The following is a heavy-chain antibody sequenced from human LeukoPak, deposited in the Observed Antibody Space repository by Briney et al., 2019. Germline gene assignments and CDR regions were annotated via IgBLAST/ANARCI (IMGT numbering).Heavy chain of an antibody. CDR2: IHPEGNEK. J-gene: IGHJ4*02. CDR1: GFSLTNFW. Sequence: PGGSPRLYCAVSGFSLTNFWMSRVRQAQGRGLEWVANIHPEGNEKYHVESVKGRFTISRDNTKNLLFLQMNGLRVEDTAVYYCARGDAFSGDHWGQGTLVTVSS. CDR3: ARGDAFSGDH. V-gene: IGHV3-7*04.